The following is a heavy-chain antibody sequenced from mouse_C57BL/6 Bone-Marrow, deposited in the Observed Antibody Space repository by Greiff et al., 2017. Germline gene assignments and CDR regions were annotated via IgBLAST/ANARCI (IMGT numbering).Heavy chain of an antibody. V-gene: IGHV1-81*01. Sequence: QVQLKESGAELARPGASVKLSCKASGYTFTSYGISWVKQRTGQGLEWIGEIYPISGNTYYNEKFKGKATLTADKSSSTAYMELRRLTSEDSAVYVCARSDYYDYDWFAYWGQGTLVTVSA. J-gene: IGHJ3*01. D-gene: IGHD2-4*01. CDR3: ARSDYYDYDWFAY. CDR2: IYPISGNT. CDR1: GYTFTSYG.